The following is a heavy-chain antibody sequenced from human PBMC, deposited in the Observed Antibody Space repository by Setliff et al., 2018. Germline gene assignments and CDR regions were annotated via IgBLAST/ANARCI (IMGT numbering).Heavy chain of an antibody. V-gene: IGHV3-33*06. Sequence: SLRLSCAASGFTFSSYGMHWVRQAPGKGLEWVAVIWYDGSNKYYADSVKGRFTISRDNSKNTLYLQMNSLRAEDTAVYYCAKGSSGWFGLCDYWGQGTLVTVSS. CDR3: AKGSSGWFGLCDY. J-gene: IGHJ4*02. CDR2: IWYDGSNK. D-gene: IGHD6-19*01. CDR1: GFTFSSYG.